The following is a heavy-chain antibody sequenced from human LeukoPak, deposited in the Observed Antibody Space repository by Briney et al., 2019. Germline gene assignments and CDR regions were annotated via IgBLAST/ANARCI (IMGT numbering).Heavy chain of an antibody. CDR2: ISGSVSYT. CDR3: AKDFSGTSPYCFDY. Sequence: GGSLRLSCAASGFTFNTYAISWVRQAPGKGLQWVSTISGSVSYTYYADSVKGRFTISRDNSKNTLYLQMNSLRADDTAVYYCAKDFSGTSPYCFDYWGQGTLATVSS. J-gene: IGHJ4*02. D-gene: IGHD1-7*01. V-gene: IGHV3-23*01. CDR1: GFTFNTYA.